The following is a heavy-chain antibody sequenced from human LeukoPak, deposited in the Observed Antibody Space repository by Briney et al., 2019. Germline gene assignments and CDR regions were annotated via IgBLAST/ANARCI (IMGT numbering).Heavy chain of an antibody. CDR1: GFTFSSYS. CDR3: ARDLAHGSGSSLNY. V-gene: IGHV3-21*01. D-gene: IGHD3-10*01. J-gene: IGHJ4*02. Sequence: SGGSLRLSCAASGFTFSSYSMNWVRQAPGKGLEWVSSISSSSSYIYYADSVKGRFTISRDNAKNSLYLQMNSLRAEDTAVYYCARDLAHGSGSSLNYWGQGTLVTVSS. CDR2: ISSSSSYI.